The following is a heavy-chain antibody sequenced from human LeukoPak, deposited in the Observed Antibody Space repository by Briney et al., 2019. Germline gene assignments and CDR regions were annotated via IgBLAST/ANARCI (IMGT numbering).Heavy chain of an antibody. Sequence: PGRSLILSCATSGFTFHDYAMQWVRQPPGKGLEWVSGISWNSGRIDYADSVKGRFTISRDNAEKSLYLQMDTLTPDDTAFYFCVKGGRRAFYYNSATYYFDSWGHGTLVTVSS. V-gene: IGHV3-9*01. CDR2: ISWNSGRI. D-gene: IGHD1-1*01. J-gene: IGHJ4*01. CDR3: VKGGRRAFYYNSATYYFDS. CDR1: GFTFHDYA.